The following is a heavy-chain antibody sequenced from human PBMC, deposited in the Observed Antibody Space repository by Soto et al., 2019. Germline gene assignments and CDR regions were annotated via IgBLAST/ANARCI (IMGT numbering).Heavy chain of an antibody. Sequence: ASVKASCKASAYTFTWYDINWMRQATGQELAWMGWMNPNSGNTGNAQKFQSRVTMTRNTSISTADMELSSLRSEDTAAYYFARPYYDSSGYYYAYGMDVWGQVTTVTVFS. V-gene: IGHV1-8*01. CDR3: ARPYYDSSGYYYAYGMDV. D-gene: IGHD3-22*01. CDR2: MNPNSGNT. CDR1: AYTFTWYD. J-gene: IGHJ6*02.